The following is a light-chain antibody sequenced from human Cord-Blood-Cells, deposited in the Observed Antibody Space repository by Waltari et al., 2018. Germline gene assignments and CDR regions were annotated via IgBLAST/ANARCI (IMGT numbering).Light chain of an antibody. CDR2: AAS. J-gene: IGKJ2*01. CDR3: QQLNSYPPMYT. CDR1: HGISSY. V-gene: IGKV1-9*01. Sequence: IQLTQSPSSLSASVGDRVTITCRASHGISSYLAWYQQKPGKDPKLLIYAASTLQSGVPSRFSGSGSGTDFTLTISSLQPEDFATYYCQQLNSYPPMYTFGQGTKLEIK.